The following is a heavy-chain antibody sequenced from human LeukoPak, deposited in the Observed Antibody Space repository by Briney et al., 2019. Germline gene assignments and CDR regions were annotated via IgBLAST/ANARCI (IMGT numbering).Heavy chain of an antibody. J-gene: IGHJ4*02. CDR1: GFTFSTYW. D-gene: IGHD3-22*01. CDR3: AKVFPYYDSSGRYFDY. V-gene: IGHV3-23*01. Sequence: GGSLRLSCAASGFTFSTYWMSWVRQAPGKGLEWVSTISGSGGSTYYADSVKGRFTISRDNSKNTLYLQMNSLRAEDTAVYYCAKVFPYYDSSGRYFDYWGQGTLVTVSS. CDR2: ISGSGGST.